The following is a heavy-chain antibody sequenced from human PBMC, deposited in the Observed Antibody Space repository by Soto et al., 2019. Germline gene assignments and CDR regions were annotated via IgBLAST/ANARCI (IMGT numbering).Heavy chain of an antibody. V-gene: IGHV3-15*07. CDR2: IKSKTDGGTT. CDR3: TTDPLDSYDSSGYYYPENFDY. J-gene: IGHJ4*02. Sequence: PGGSLRLSCAASGVTFSNAWMNLVRQAPGKGLEWVGRIKSKTDGGTTDYAAPVKGRFTISRHDSKNTLYLQMNSLKTEDTAVYYCTTDPLDSYDSSGYYYPENFDYWGQGTLVSV. CDR1: GVTFSNAW. D-gene: IGHD3-22*01.